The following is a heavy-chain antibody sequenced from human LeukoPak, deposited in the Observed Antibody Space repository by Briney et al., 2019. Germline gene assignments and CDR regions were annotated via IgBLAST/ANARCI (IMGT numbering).Heavy chain of an antibody. CDR1: GFTFSTYT. CDR2: ISPSGDIT. V-gene: IGHV3-23*01. D-gene: IGHD2-2*01. J-gene: IGHJ5*02. CDR3: ARDPRRAQYQLPMYNWFDP. Sequence: GGSLRLSCAASGFTFSTYTMSWVRQRPGKGLEWVSTISPSGDITQYADSVKGHFTISRDNSESTLFLQMTSLRAEDTAVYYCARDPRRAQYQLPMYNWFDPWGQGTLVTVSS.